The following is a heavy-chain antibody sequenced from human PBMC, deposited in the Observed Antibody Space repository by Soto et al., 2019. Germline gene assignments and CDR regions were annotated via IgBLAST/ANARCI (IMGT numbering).Heavy chain of an antibody. CDR3: ARGCSYHYYSSCLGPYGMDV. CDR2: INHSGST. CDR1: GGSFGGYG. D-gene: IGHD3-22*01. V-gene: IGHV4-34*01. Sequence: ASETLSVTWGVEGGSFGGYGWSWLRPPPGKGLEWIGEINHSGSTNYNPSLKSRVTISVDTSKNQFSLKLSSVTAADTAVYYCARGCSYHYYSSCLGPYGMDVWGQGTTVTVSS. J-gene: IGHJ6*02.